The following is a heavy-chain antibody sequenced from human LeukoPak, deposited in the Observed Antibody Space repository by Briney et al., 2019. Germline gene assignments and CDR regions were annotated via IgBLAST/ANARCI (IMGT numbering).Heavy chain of an antibody. J-gene: IGHJ4*02. Sequence: GGSLRLSCVASGFTFGSYAMNWVRQAPGKGLEWVSVVSVSGENTYFADSVKGRFTISRDNSKNTLYLQMNSLRAEDTAVYYCAKDLAYCGGDCYLGYFDYWGQGAPVTVSS. D-gene: IGHD2-21*02. V-gene: IGHV3-23*01. CDR3: AKDLAYCGGDCYLGYFDY. CDR1: GFTFGSYA. CDR2: VSVSGENT.